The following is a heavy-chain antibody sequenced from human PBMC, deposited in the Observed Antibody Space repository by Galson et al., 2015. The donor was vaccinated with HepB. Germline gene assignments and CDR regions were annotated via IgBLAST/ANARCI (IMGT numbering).Heavy chain of an antibody. CDR2: MNPNSGNT. V-gene: IGHV1-8*01. J-gene: IGHJ6*02. CDR3: ARGDSSSWASSYYYYYGMDV. Sequence: SVKVSCKASGYTFTSYDINWVRQATGQGLEWMGWMNPNSGNTGYAQKFQGRVTMTRNTSISTAYMELSSLRSEDTAVYYCARGDSSSWASSYYYYYGMDVWGRGTTVTVSS. CDR1: GYTFTSYD. D-gene: IGHD6-13*01.